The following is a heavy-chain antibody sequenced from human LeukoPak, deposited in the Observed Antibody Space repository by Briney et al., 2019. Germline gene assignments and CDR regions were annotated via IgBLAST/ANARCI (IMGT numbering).Heavy chain of an antibody. CDR2: IIPILGIA. D-gene: IGHD3-22*01. CDR3: ARSYDSSGYSNRNAFDI. V-gene: IGHV1-69*04. J-gene: IGHJ3*02. Sequence: SVKVSCKASGGTFSSYAISWVRQAPGQGLEWMGRIIPILGIANYAQKFQGRVTITADKSTSTAYMELSSLRSEDTAVYYCARSYDSSGYSNRNAFDIWGQGTMVTVSS. CDR1: GGTFSSYA.